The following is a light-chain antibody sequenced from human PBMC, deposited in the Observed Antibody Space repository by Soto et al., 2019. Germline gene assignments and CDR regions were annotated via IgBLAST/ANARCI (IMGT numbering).Light chain of an antibody. CDR2: GAS. CDR3: QQYNKWPLT. Sequence: EIVMTQSPAPLSVSPGERATLSCRASESVYSTLAWYQQKPGQAPRLLIYGASTRATGIPARFSGTGSATEFTLTISSLQSEDSAVYYCQQYNKWPLTFGGGTKVEIK. CDR1: ESVYST. V-gene: IGKV3-15*01. J-gene: IGKJ4*02.